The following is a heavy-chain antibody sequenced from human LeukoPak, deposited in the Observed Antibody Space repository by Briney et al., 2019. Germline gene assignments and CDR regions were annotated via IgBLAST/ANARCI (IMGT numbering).Heavy chain of an antibody. CDR3: ARTSTYYNF. Sequence: GSLRLSCAASGFTFTTYWMTWVRQAPGKGLEWVAHIKQDGSEQYSVDSVKGRFTISRDNAKNSLYLQMNNLRAEDTAVYYCARTSTYYNFWGQGTLVTVSS. CDR1: GFTFTTYW. V-gene: IGHV3-7*04. CDR2: IKQDGSEQ. D-gene: IGHD2/OR15-2a*01. J-gene: IGHJ4*02.